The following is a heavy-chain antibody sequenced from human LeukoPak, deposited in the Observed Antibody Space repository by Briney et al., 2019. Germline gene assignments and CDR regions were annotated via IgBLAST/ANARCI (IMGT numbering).Heavy chain of an antibody. CDR1: GFTFSSYA. V-gene: IGHV3-23*01. CDR2: ISGSGGST. J-gene: IGHJ5*02. D-gene: IGHD4-17*01. CDR3: AKDTRGTTTVTTFS. Sequence: GGSLRLSCAASGFTFSSYAMSWVRQAPGKGLEWVSAISGSGGSTYYADSVKGRFTISRDNSKNTLYLQMNSLRAEDTAVYYCAKDTRGTTTVTTFSWGQGTLVSVSS.